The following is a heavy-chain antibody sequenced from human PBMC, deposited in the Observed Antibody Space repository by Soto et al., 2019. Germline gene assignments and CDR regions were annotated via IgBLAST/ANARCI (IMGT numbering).Heavy chain of an antibody. D-gene: IGHD3-22*01. CDR2: IKSKTDGGTT. CDR1: GFTFSNAW. J-gene: IGHJ6*02. CDR3: TSPYYYDSSGYPNEKYYYYGMDV. Sequence: GGSLRLSCAASGFTFSNAWMNWVHQAPGKGLEWVGRIKSKTDGGTTDYAAPVKGRFTISRDDSKNTLYLQMNSLKTEDTAVYYCTSPYYYDSSGYPNEKYYYYGMDVWGQGTTVTVSS. V-gene: IGHV3-15*07.